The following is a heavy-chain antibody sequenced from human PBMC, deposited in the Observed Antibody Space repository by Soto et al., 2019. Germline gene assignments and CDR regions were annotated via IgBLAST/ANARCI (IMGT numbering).Heavy chain of an antibody. CDR3: ARGGGVVVPAALNWFDP. Sequence: SETMSLTCAVYGGNLSSGCYSLSWIRQPPGKGLEWIGYIYHSGSTYYNPSLKSRVTISVDRSKNQFSLKLSSVTAADTAVYYCARGGGVVVPAALNWFDPWGQGTLVTIS. J-gene: IGHJ5*02. CDR2: IYHSGST. D-gene: IGHD2-2*01. CDR1: GGNLSSGCYS. V-gene: IGHV4-30-2*01.